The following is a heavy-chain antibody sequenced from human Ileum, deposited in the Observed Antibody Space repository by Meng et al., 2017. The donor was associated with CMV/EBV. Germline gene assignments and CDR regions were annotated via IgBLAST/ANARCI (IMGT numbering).Heavy chain of an antibody. V-gene: IGHV4-39*07. D-gene: IGHD3-10*01. J-gene: IGHJ4*02. CDR1: GGSISSPPYH. CDR3: ARDTGYFSGNLY. Sequence: LHLHESGPGLVKPSVTLSLTCTVSGGSISSPPYHWGWIRQPPGKGLEWIASIYSSGTTYYNPSLKSRVTISLDMSKNHLSLKLSSVTAADTAVYYCARDTGYFSGNLYWGQGILVTVSS. CDR2: IYSSGTT.